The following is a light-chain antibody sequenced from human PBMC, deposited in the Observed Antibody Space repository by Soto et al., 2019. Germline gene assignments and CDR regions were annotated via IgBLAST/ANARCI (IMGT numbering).Light chain of an antibody. CDR1: SRDVGGYNY. J-gene: IGLJ2*01. Sequence: QSALTQPASVSGAPGQSITSSCTGTSRDVGGYNYVSWYQQHPGKVPKLMIYEVFRRPSGISDRFSGSKSGNTASLTISGLQAEDEADSYFCSYTATITFVFGGGTKLTVL. CDR3: CSYTATITFV. V-gene: IGLV2-14*01. CDR2: EVF.